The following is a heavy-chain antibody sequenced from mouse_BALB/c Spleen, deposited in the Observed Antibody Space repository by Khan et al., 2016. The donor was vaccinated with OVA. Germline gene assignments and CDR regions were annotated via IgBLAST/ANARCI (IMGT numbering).Heavy chain of an antibody. J-gene: IGHJ3*01. CDR1: GYSFTSYY. V-gene: IGHV1S135*01. CDR3: TRHGDVARVTY. Sequence: EVQLQQSGPELMKPGASVKISCKASGYSFTSYYIHWVMQSHGTSLEWIGYIDPFSGGTTYNQQFKGKATLTVDKSSSTAYIHLSNLTSEDSAVYYGTRHGDVARVTYWGQGTLVTVSA. CDR2: IDPFSGGT. D-gene: IGHD2-13*01.